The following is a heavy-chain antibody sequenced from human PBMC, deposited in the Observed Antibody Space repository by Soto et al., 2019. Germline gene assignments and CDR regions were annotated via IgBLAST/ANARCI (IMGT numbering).Heavy chain of an antibody. Sequence: PDTLFLFCALYVCSIISNKCLIWVRHPPWKWLEWIGEIYHSGSTNYSPSLKSRLTISLDKSNNKFTLKLTSVTAADSAVYYCARDAHIVVVPPSLGAMDVWGQGTTVTVSS. D-gene: IGHD2-2*01. J-gene: IGHJ6*02. CDR3: ARDAHIVVVPPSLGAMDV. CDR2: IYHSGST. V-gene: IGHV4-4*03. CDR1: VCSIISNKC.